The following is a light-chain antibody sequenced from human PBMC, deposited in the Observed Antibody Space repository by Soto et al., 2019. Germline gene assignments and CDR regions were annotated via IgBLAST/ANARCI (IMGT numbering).Light chain of an antibody. J-gene: IGLJ2*01. Sequence: QSALTQPASVSGSPGQSITISCTGTSSDVGSYKFVSRYQHHPGKAPKLMIYEGSKRPSGVSYRFSGSKSGNTASLTISGLQAEDEADYYCCSYAGSSTLVFGGGTKVTVL. CDR2: EGS. V-gene: IGLV2-23*01. CDR3: CSYAGSSTLV. CDR1: SSDVGSYKF.